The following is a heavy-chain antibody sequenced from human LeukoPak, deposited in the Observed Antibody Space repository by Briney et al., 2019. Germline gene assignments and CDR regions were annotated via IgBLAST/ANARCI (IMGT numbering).Heavy chain of an antibody. CDR1: GFTFSNAW. CDR2: IKSKTDGGTT. Sequence: GGSLRLSCAASGFTFSNAWMSWVRQAPGKGLEWVGRIKSKTDGGTTDYAAPVKGRFTISRDDSKNTLYLQMNSLKTEDTAVYYCTTDLGIAAAGPMGDFDYWGQGTLVTVSS. V-gene: IGHV3-15*01. D-gene: IGHD6-13*01. J-gene: IGHJ4*02. CDR3: TTDLGIAAAGPMGDFDY.